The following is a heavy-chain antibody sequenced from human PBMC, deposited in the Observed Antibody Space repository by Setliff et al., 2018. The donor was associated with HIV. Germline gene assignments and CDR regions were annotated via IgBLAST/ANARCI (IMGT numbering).Heavy chain of an antibody. Sequence: TLSLTCTVSGGSISSYYWSWIRQPPGKGLEWIGYIYYSGSTNYNPSLKSRVTISVDTSKNHFSLKLRSVTAADTAVYYCARDRMPMASWVPDKWGQGTLVTVSS. CDR2: IYYSGST. CDR1: GGSISSYY. CDR3: ARDRMPMASWVPDK. V-gene: IGHV4-59*01. D-gene: IGHD2-2*01. J-gene: IGHJ4*02.